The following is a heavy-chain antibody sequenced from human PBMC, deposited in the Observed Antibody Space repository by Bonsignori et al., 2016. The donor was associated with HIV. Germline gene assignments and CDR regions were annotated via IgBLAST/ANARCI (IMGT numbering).Heavy chain of an antibody. V-gene: IGHV4-39*07. CDR1: GGSISSSSYY. CDR2: IYYSGST. CDR3: ARDHLGVSDY. Sequence: SETLSLTCTVSGGSISSSSYYWGWIRQPPGKGLEWIGSIYYSGSTYYNPSLKSRVTISVDTSKNQFSLKLSSVTAADTAVYYCARDHLGVSDYWGQGTLVTVSS. J-gene: IGHJ4*02. D-gene: IGHD3-16*01.